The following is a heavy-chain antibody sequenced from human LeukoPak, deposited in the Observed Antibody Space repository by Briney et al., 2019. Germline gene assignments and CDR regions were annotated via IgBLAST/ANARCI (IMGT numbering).Heavy chain of an antibody. D-gene: IGHD3-10*01. CDR2: MNPNSGNT. CDR3: ARGGSITMVRGAYTRGNWFDP. CDR1: GYTFTSYD. J-gene: IGHJ5*02. V-gene: IGHV1-8*01. Sequence: ASVKVSCKASGYTFTSYDINWVRQATGQGLEWMGWMNPNSGNTGYAQKSQGRVTMTRNTSISTAYMELSSLRSEDTAVYYCARGGSITMVRGAYTRGNWFDPWGQGTLVTVSS.